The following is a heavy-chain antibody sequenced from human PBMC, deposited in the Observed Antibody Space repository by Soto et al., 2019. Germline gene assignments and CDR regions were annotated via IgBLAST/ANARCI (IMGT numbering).Heavy chain of an antibody. CDR1: GFTFSSYA. V-gene: IGHV3-23*01. J-gene: IGHJ4*02. Sequence: EVKLLESGGGLVQPGGSLRLSCAASGFTFSSYAMSWVRQAPGKGLEWVSAISGSGGSTYYADSVKGRFTISRDNSKNTLYLQMNSLRAEDTAVYYCAREYSSGRGRPEFDYWGQGTLVTVSS. CDR3: AREYSSGRGRPEFDY. D-gene: IGHD6-19*01. CDR2: ISGSGGST.